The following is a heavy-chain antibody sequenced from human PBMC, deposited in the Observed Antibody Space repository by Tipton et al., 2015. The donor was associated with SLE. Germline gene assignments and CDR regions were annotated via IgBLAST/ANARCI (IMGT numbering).Heavy chain of an antibody. CDR3: ARDPTPIVGTDYYYYYYMDV. V-gene: IGHV1-46*01. J-gene: IGHJ6*03. Sequence: QSGAEVKKPGASVKVSCKASGYTFTNYYMHWVRQAPGQGLEWMGIINPSGGSTNYAQKFQGRVTMTSDTSTSTVYMELSSLRSGDTAVYYCARDPTPIVGTDYYYYYYMDVWGKGTTATVSS. CDR2: INPSGGST. CDR1: GYTFTNYY. D-gene: IGHD1-26*01.